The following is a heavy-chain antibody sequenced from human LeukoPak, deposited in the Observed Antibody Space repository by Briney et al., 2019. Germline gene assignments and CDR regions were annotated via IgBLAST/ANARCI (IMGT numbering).Heavy chain of an antibody. D-gene: IGHD3-22*01. J-gene: IGHJ4*02. Sequence: GGSLRLSCAASGFTFSSYSMNWVRQAPGKGLEWVSSISSSSSYIYYADSEKGRFTISRDNAKNSLYLQMNSLRAEDTAVYYCAREPFDSSGYYYFVYWGQGTLVTVSS. CDR2: ISSSSSYI. CDR3: AREPFDSSGYYYFVY. CDR1: GFTFSSYS. V-gene: IGHV3-21*01.